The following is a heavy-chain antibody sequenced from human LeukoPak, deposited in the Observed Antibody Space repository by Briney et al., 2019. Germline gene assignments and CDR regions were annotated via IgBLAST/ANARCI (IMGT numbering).Heavy chain of an antibody. V-gene: IGHV3-23*01. D-gene: IGHD2-15*01. CDR1: GFTFSSYA. Sequence: PGGSLRLSCAASGFTFSSYAMSWVRQAPGKGLEWVSAISGSGGSTYYADSVKGRFTISRDNAKNSLYLQMNSLRAEDTALYYCAKDIRYCSGGSCYSNYYYYGMDVWGQGTTVTVSS. CDR2: ISGSGGST. J-gene: IGHJ6*02. CDR3: AKDIRYCSGGSCYSNYYYYGMDV.